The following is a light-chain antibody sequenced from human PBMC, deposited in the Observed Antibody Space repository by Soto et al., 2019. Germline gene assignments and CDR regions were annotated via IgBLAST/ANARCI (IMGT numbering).Light chain of an antibody. CDR1: RSDIGAYNF. CDR3: TSWTTSTTMI. Sequence: QSALTQPASVSGSPGQSITISCTGTRSDIGAYNFVSWYQQHPGEVPKLMLYDVNVRPSGVSNRFSGFKSGNTASLTISGLLAEDEADYYCTSWTTSTTMIFGGGTKVTVL. V-gene: IGLV2-14*03. J-gene: IGLJ2*01. CDR2: DVN.